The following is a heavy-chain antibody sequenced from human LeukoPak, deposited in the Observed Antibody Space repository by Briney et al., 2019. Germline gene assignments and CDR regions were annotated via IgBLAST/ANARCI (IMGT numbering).Heavy chain of an antibody. J-gene: IGHJ4*02. V-gene: IGHV4-34*01. CDR2: IRRSGNA. CDR3: ARRPMPTTMTSPFDY. CDR1: GGSSSGYY. Sequence: SETLSLTCAVDGGSSSGYYWSWIRQTPGKGLEWIGEIRRSGNANYNPSLKSRVTLSIDTSKNHFSLNLTSVTAADTAMYYCARRPMPTTMTSPFDYWGPGAQVTVSS. D-gene: IGHD4-17*01.